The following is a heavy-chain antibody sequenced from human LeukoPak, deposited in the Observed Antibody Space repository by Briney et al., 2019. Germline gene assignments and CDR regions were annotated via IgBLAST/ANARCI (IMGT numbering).Heavy chain of an antibody. CDR1: GYTVAGYY. CDR2: INPNSCGT. CDR3: ARDLPWTNQLIAVAGKNWFDP. V-gene: IGHV1-2*02. J-gene: IGHJ5*02. Sequence: SVKVSCKGSGYTVAGYYMHSVRQAPGQGLDWMGWINPNSCGTNYAQKFQGRGTMTRDTSITTAYMELSRLRSDDTAVYYCARDLPWTNQLIAVAGKNWFDPWGQGTLVTVSS. D-gene: IGHD6-19*01.